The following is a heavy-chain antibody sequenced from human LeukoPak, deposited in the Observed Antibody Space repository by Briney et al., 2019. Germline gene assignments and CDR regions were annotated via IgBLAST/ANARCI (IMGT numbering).Heavy chain of an antibody. CDR1: GGSISSYY. CDR3: ARAVRGAFDI. D-gene: IGHD3-10*01. Sequence: SETLSLTCTVSGGSISSYYWRWIRQPPGKGLEWIGYIYYSGSTNYNPSLKSRVTISVDTSKNQFSLKLSSVTAADTAVYYCARAVRGAFDIWGQGTMVTVSS. J-gene: IGHJ3*02. CDR2: IYYSGST. V-gene: IGHV4-59*01.